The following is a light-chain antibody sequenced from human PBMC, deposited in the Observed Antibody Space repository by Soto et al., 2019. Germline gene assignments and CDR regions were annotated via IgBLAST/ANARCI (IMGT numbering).Light chain of an antibody. CDR1: QSVSSSY. CDR2: GAS. Sequence: EIVLTQSPGTLSLSPGEIATLSCRASQSVSSSYLAWYQQKPGQAPRLLIYGASSKATGIPDRFSGSGSGTDFTVTISRLEPEDFAVYYCQQYGSPLQTFGQGNKLEIK. V-gene: IGKV3-20*01. J-gene: IGKJ2*01. CDR3: QQYGSPLQT.